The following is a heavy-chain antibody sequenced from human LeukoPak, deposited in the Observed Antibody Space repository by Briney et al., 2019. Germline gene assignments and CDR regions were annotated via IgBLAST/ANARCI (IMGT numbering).Heavy chain of an antibody. CDR2: IVVGSGNT. V-gene: IGHV1-58*01. J-gene: IGHJ6*02. CDR1: GFTFTSSA. Sequence: ASVKVSCKASGFTFTSSAVQWVRQARGQRLEWIRWIVVGSGNTNYAQKFQERVTITRDMSTSTAYMELSSLRSEDTAVYYCAAESEKPQMNYGMDVWGQGTTVTVSS. CDR3: AAESEKPQMNYGMDV.